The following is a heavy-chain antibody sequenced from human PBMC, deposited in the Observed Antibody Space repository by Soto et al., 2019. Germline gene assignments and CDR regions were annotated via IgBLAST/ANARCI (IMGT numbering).Heavy chain of an antibody. J-gene: IGHJ6*02. CDR1: GGTCIGFD. D-gene: IGHD4-17*01. CDR2: INPNSGGT. CDR3: ARDTTVVTPSGDYYYGMDA. Sequence: AAGGTCIGFDVRCVRKATGQGLEWMGWINPNSGGTNYAQKFQGWVTMTRDTSISTAYMELSRLRSDDTAVYYCARDTTVVTPSGDYYYGMDAWGLVTTLTAS. V-gene: IGHV1-2*04.